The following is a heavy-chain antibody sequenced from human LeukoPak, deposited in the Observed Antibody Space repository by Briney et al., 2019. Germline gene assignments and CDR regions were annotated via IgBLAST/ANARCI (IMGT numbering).Heavy chain of an antibody. Sequence: SETLSLTCTVSGASLSSDYWSWIRQPAGKGLEWIGRIYSSGSTKYNPSLRSRVTISLDTSKNQFSLQLKSVTPEDTAVYFCARIGDGGYLDYWGQGTLVTVSS. CDR3: ARIGDGGYLDY. V-gene: IGHV4-4*07. D-gene: IGHD2-15*01. CDR1: GASLSSDY. J-gene: IGHJ4*02. CDR2: IYSSGST.